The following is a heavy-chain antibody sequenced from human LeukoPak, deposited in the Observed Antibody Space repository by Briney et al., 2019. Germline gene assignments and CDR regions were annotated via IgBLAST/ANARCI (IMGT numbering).Heavy chain of an antibody. CDR1: EYTFTSYD. Sequence: ASVKVSCKASEYTFTSYDINWVRQATGQGLEWMGWMNPNSGNTGYAQKFQGRVTMTRNTSISTAYMELSSLRSEDTAVYYCARGVSYYYGMDVWGQGTTVTVSS. J-gene: IGHJ6*02. V-gene: IGHV1-8*01. CDR3: ARGVSYYYGMDV. CDR2: MNPNSGNT.